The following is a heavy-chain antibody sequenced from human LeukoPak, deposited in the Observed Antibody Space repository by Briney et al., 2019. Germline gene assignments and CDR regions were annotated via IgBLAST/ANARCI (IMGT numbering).Heavy chain of an antibody. CDR3: ARGPNGYNFFEAFDI. Sequence: ASVKVSCKASGGTFSSYAISWVRQAPGQGLEWMGRIIPIFGTANYAQKFQGRVTITTDESTSPAYMELSSLRSEDTAVYYCARGPNGYNFFEAFDIWGQGTMVTVSS. V-gene: IGHV1-69*05. D-gene: IGHD5-24*01. CDR1: GGTFSSYA. CDR2: IIPIFGTA. J-gene: IGHJ3*02.